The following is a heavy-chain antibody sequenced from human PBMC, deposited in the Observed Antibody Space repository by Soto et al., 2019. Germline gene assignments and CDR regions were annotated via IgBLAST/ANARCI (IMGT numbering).Heavy chain of an antibody. CDR1: GCSISSGGYY. CDR2: IYYSGST. V-gene: IGHV4-31*03. CDR3: ARGRPSYYYGSGSYQPSPFDF. Sequence: SETLSLTCTVSGCSISSGGYYWSWIRQHPGKGLEWIGYIYYSGSTYYNPSLKSRVTISVDTSKNQFSLKLRSVTAADTAVYYCARGRPSYYYGSGSYQPSPFDFWGPGTLVTVSS. D-gene: IGHD3-10*01. J-gene: IGHJ4*02.